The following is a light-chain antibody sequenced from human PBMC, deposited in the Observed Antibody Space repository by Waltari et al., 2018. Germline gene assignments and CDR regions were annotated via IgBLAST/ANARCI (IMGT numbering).Light chain of an antibody. CDR3: QQLNSFPYT. J-gene: IGKJ2*01. CDR2: AAY. Sequence: DIQLTPSPSFLSASVGDRATITCRASQGISSFLAWYQQKPGKAPKLLIFAAYTLQSGVPSRFSGSGSGTEFTLTISSLQPEDFATYYCQQLNSFPYTFGQGTKLEIK. CDR1: QGISSF. V-gene: IGKV1-9*01.